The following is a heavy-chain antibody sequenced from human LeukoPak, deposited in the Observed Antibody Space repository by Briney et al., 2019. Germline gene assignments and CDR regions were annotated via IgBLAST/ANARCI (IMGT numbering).Heavy chain of an antibody. CDR1: GAGDTFNSYA. J-gene: IGHJ4*02. V-gene: IGHV1-69*05. D-gene: IGHD3-10*01. CDR2: FIPFLGTP. CDR3: ARGPRGAFDY. Sequence: ASVKVSCKASGAGDTFNSYAIGWVRRAPGQGLEWMGVFIPFLGTPNYAQKFQDRVTITTDESMSTSYMDLSNLRAEDTAMYYCARGPRGAFDYWGQGTLVTVSS.